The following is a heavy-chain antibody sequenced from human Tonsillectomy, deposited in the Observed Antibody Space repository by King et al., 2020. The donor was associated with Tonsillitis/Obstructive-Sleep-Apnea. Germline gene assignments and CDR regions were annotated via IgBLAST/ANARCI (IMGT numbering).Heavy chain of an antibody. CDR3: GRNIGTGIRASLPSYYYPMDV. Sequence: VQLVESGGGLVQPGGSLRLSCAASGFTFSSHAMHWVRQAPGKGLESVSAISRNGASTFYADSVKGRFTISRDNSKNTLYLDMGSLRGEDLTGYYCGRNIGTGIRASLPSYYYPMDVWGQGTTVTVSS. CDR1: GFTFSSHA. CDR2: ISRNGAST. V-gene: IGHV3-64*07. J-gene: IGHJ6*02. D-gene: IGHD1-14*01.